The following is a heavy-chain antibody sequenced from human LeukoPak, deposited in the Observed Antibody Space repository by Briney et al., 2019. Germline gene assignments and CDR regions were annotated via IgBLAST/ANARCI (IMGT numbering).Heavy chain of an antibody. CDR1: GFSFTTYE. V-gene: IGHV3-7*01. J-gene: IGHJ4*02. Sequence: GGSLRLSCVASGFSFTTYEMNWVRQAPGKGLEWVANIKQDGSEKYYVDSVKGRFTISRDNAKNSLYLQMNSLRAEDTAVYYCASDLNSSSWYEGVFDYWGQGTLVTVSS. CDR3: ASDLNSSSWYEGVFDY. D-gene: IGHD6-13*01. CDR2: IKQDGSEK.